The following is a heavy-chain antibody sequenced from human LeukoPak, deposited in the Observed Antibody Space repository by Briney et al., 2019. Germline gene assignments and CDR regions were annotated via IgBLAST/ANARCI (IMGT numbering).Heavy chain of an antibody. V-gene: IGHV3-11*01. Sequence: GGSLRLSCAASGFTFNDYYMSWIRQAPGKGLEWISYIGSSGGSINYADSVKGRFTISRDNSKNTLYLQMNSLRAEDTAVYYCARLRSRHFFDYWGQGALVTVSS. D-gene: IGHD1-26*01. CDR3: ARLRSRHFFDY. J-gene: IGHJ4*02. CDR1: GFTFNDYY. CDR2: IGSSGGSI.